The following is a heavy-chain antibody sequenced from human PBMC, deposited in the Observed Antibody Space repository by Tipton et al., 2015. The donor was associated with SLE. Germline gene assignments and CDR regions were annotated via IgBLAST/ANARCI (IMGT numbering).Heavy chain of an antibody. CDR2: IKQDGSGK. J-gene: IGHJ6*02. V-gene: IGHV3-7*01. CDR1: GFTFSSYW. Sequence: SLRLSCAASGFTFSSYWMSWVRQAPGKGLEWVANIKQDGSGKYYVDSVKGRFTISRDNAKNSLYLQMNSLRAEDTAVYYCARVPGAYSSSWYSTAGYYYYGMDVWGQGTTVTVSS. D-gene: IGHD6-13*01. CDR3: ARVPGAYSSSWYSTAGYYYYGMDV.